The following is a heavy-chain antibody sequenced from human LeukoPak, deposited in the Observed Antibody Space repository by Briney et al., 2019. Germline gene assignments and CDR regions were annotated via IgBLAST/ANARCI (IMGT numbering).Heavy chain of an antibody. V-gene: IGHV4-34*01. CDR2: INHSGST. CDR3: ARGTGTMIY. D-gene: IGHD1-1*01. Sequence: SGTLSLTCAVYGGSFSGYYWSWIRQPPGKGLEWIGEINHSGSTNYNPSLKSRVTISVDTSKNQFSLKLSSVTAADTAVYYCARGTGTMIYWGQGTLVTVSS. J-gene: IGHJ4*02. CDR1: GGSFSGYY.